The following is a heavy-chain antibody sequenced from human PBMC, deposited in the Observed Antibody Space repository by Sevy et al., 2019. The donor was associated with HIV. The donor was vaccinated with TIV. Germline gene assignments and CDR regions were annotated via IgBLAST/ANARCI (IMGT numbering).Heavy chain of an antibody. CDR1: EFTFSSYA. Sequence: GGSLRLSCAASEFTFSSYAMTWVRQAPGKGLEWVSLISGSGGSTFYADSVKGRFTISRDNSKNTLYLQMNSLRADDTAVYYCAKDGGYRSPSLANWGQGTLVTVSS. V-gene: IGHV3-23*01. J-gene: IGHJ4*02. D-gene: IGHD2-15*01. CDR3: AKDGGYRSPSLAN. CDR2: ISGSGGST.